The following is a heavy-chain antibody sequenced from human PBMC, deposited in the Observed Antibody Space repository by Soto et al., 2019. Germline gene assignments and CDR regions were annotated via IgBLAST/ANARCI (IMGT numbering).Heavy chain of an antibody. Sequence: SETLSLTCAVYGGSFSGYYWSWIRQPPGKGLEWIGEINHSGSTNYNPSLKSRVNISVDTSKNQFSLKLSSVTAADTAVYYSAFLPPGIAAAGTGVVDYFDSGGQGTLVTVSS. CDR2: INHSGST. CDR3: AFLPPGIAAAGTGVVDYFDS. D-gene: IGHD6-13*01. V-gene: IGHV4-34*01. CDR1: GGSFSGYY. J-gene: IGHJ4*02.